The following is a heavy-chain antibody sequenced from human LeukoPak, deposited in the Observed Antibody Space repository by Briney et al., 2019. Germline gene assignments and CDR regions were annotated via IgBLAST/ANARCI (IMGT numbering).Heavy chain of an antibody. CDR2: IGTAGDT. D-gene: IGHD1-1*01. V-gene: IGHV3-13*01. CDR3: ARVLPGGGWKTRYFDL. Sequence: GGSLRLSCAASGFTFSSYDMHWVRQATGKGLEWVSAIGTAGDTYYPGSVKGRFTISRENAKNSLYLQMNSLRAGDTAVYYCARVLPGGGWKTRYFDLWGRGTLVTVSS. J-gene: IGHJ2*01. CDR1: GFTFSSYD.